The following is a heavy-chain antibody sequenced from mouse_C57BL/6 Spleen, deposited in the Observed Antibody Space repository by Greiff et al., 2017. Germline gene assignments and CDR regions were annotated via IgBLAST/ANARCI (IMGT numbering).Heavy chain of an antibody. Sequence: QVQLQQSGAELVKPGASVKISCKASGYAFSSYWMNWVKQRPGKGLEWIGQIYPGDGDTNYNGKFKGKATQTADKSSSTAYIQLSSLTSEDSAVYFCARGDGNSFAYWGQGTLVTVSA. V-gene: IGHV1-80*01. J-gene: IGHJ3*01. CDR3: ARGDGNSFAY. D-gene: IGHD2-1*01. CDR1: GYAFSSYW. CDR2: IYPGDGDT.